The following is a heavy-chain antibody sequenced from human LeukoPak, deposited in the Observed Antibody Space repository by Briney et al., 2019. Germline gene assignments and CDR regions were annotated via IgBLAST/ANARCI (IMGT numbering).Heavy chain of an antibody. V-gene: IGHV4-34*01. Sequence: PSETLSLTCAVYGGSFSGYYWSWIRQPPGKGLEWIGEINHSGSTNYNPSLKSRVTISVDTSKNQFSLKLSSVTAADTAVYYCARVPTPNYYDKRSWFDPWGQGTLVTVS. D-gene: IGHD3-22*01. CDR1: GGSFSGYY. CDR2: INHSGST. J-gene: IGHJ5*02. CDR3: ARVPTPNYYDKRSWFDP.